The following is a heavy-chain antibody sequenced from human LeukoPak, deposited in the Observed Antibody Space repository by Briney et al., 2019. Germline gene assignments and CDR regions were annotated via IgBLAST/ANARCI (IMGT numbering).Heavy chain of an antibody. CDR1: GGSFSGYY. J-gene: IGHJ6*03. D-gene: IGHD5-18*01. V-gene: IGHV4-34*01. CDR3: ARLGRFGYSYGYGYYYYYMDV. CDR2: INHSGGT. Sequence: SETLSLTCAVYGGSFSGYYWSWIRQPPGKGLEWIGEINHSGGTNYNPSLKSRVTISVDTSKNQFSLKLSSVTAADTAVYSCARLGRFGYSYGYGYYYYYMDVWGKGTTVTISS.